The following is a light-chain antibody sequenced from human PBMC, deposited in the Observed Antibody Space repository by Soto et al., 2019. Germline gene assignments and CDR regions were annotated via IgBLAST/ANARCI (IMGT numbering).Light chain of an antibody. J-gene: IGKJ5*01. V-gene: IGKV1-5*01. Sequence: DIQITHSPSTLSASVGYIFTISFRASQSISSWLAWYQQKPGKAPKLLIYAASTLQSGVPSRFSGSGSGTDFTLTISCLQSEDFATYYCQQYYSYPITFGQGTRLETK. CDR2: AAS. CDR3: QQYYSYPIT. CDR1: QSISSW.